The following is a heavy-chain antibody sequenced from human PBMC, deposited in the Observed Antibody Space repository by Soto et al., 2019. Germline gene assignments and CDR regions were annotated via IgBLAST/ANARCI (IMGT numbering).Heavy chain of an antibody. D-gene: IGHD6-19*01. CDR2: INPYNAKT. J-gene: IGHJ4*02. CDR1: GYTFTNYG. CDR3: ARGSDSLGW. V-gene: IGHV1-18*01. Sequence: QVQLVQSGAEVKKPGASVKVSCKASGYTFTNYGITWVRQAPGQGLERMGWINPYNAKTNSAQKFQGRVSMTIDTSSSTAYMEVLSLRSDDTAIYYCARGSDSLGWWGQGTLVTVSS.